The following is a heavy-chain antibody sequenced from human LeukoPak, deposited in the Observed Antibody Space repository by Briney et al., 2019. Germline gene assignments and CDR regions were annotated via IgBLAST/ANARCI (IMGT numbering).Heavy chain of an antibody. V-gene: IGHV4-38-2*02. CDR1: GYSISRGYF. J-gene: IGHJ4*02. Sequence: SETLSLTCTVSGYSISRGYFWGWIRQPPGKGLEWIGSFYRSEKKKYNPSLESRVTISVDTSKNQFSLILTSVTAADTAVYLCARIDYYDSTGYYYSFGYWGQGTLVTVSS. CDR2: FYRSEKK. CDR3: ARIDYYDSTGYYYSFGY. D-gene: IGHD3-22*01.